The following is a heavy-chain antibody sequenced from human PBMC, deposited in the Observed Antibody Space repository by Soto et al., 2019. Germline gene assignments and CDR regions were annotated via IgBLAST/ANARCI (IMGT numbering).Heavy chain of an antibody. CDR1: EFTFSTSW. D-gene: IGHD1-26*01. CDR2: IKGDGSQK. Sequence: GGSLRLSCAASEFTFSTSWINWVRQAPGKGLEWVASIKGDGSQKYYVDSVTGRFTISRDNAKNSVYLQMNSLRAEDTAVYYCAKWLRTGSYYCDYWGQRTLVTVSS. V-gene: IGHV3-7*01. J-gene: IGHJ4*02. CDR3: AKWLRTGSYYCDY.